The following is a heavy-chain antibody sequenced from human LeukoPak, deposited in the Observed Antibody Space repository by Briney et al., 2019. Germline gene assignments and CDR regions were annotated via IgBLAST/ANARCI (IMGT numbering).Heavy chain of an antibody. V-gene: IGHV4-38-2*01. CDR3: ARHTLDIVVVPDGAFDI. CDR2: IYHSGST. CDR1: GYSISSGYY. Sequence: PSETLSLTCAVSGYSISSGYYWGWIRQPPGKGLEWIGSIYHSGSTYYNPSLKSRVTISVDTSKNQFSLKLSSVTAADTAVYYCARHTLDIVVVPDGAFDIWGQGKMVTVSS. J-gene: IGHJ3*02. D-gene: IGHD2-2*01.